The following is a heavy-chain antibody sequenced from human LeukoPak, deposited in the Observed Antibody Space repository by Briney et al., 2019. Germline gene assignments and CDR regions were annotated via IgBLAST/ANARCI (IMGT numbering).Heavy chain of an antibody. J-gene: IGHJ5*02. CDR2: MTSNSGNT. CDR1: GYTFTNYD. D-gene: IGHD3-22*01. CDR3: ARVNYYDTSAYYKGWFDP. V-gene: IGHV1-8*01. Sequence: ASVKVSCKASGYTFTNYDINWVRQSTGQGLEWMGWMTSNSGNTGYAQKFQGRVTMTRDTSTSTVYMELSSLRSEDTAVYYCARVNYYDTSAYYKGWFDPWGQGTLVTVSS.